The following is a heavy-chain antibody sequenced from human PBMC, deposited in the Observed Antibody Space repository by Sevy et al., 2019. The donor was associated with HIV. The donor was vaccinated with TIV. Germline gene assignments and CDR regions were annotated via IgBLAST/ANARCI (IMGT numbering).Heavy chain of an antibody. J-gene: IGHJ4*02. V-gene: IGHV1-2*02. CDR1: GYTLTDYY. CDR3: ARDRTGAERFDY. CDR2: INPNSGDT. D-gene: IGHD1-1*01. Sequence: ASVKVPCKASGYTLTDYYLHWVRQAPGQGLDWVGWINPNSGDTKYAQKFQGRVTMTRDTSISTAYMELNRLRSDDTAVYYCARDRTGAERFDYWGQGTLVTVSS.